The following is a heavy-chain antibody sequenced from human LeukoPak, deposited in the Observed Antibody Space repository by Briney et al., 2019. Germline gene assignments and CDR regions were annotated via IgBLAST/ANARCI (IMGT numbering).Heavy chain of an antibody. D-gene: IGHD6-19*01. CDR3: ARDRDSSGWGALDY. J-gene: IGHJ4*02. V-gene: IGHV3-53*01. CDR2: IYSGGST. CDR1: GFTVSSNY. Sequence: PGGSLRLSCAASGFTVSSNYMSWVRQAPGKGLEWVSVIYSGGSTYYADSVKGRFTISRDNSKNTLYLQMNSLRAEDTAVYYCARDRDSSGWGALDYWGQGTLVTVSS.